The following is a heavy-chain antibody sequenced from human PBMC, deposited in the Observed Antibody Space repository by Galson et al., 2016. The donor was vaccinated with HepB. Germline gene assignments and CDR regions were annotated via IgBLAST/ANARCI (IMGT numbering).Heavy chain of an antibody. CDR2: IWFDGSKE. CDR1: GFTFRSYG. CDR3: AREGRYSTSSWPIWMAGRRTDYNGMDV. D-gene: IGHD6-6*01. J-gene: IGHJ6*02. V-gene: IGHV3-33*01. Sequence: SLRLSCAASGFTFRSYGMHWVRQAPGKGLEWVAVIWFDGSKEYYSDAVKGRFTISRDNSQNTVFLQMNSLRTEDGAVYYCAREGRYSTSSWPIWMAGRRTDYNGMDVWGQGTTVTV.